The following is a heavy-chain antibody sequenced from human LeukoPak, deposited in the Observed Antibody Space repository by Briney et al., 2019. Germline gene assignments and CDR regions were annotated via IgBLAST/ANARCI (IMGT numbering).Heavy chain of an antibody. V-gene: IGHV3-23*01. Sequence: GGSLRLSCAASGFTFSSYAMSWVRQAPGKGLEWVSTISGSGAGTYYADSVKGRFTTSRDNPKNTLYLQMNSLRAADTAIYYCAKGTRGSGTSYNDDYWGQGTLVTVSS. CDR2: ISGSGAGT. D-gene: IGHD3-10*01. CDR3: AKGTRGSGTSYNDDY. CDR1: GFTFSSYA. J-gene: IGHJ4*02.